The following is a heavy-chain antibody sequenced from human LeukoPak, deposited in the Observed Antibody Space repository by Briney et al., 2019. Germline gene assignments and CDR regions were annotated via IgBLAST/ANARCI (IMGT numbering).Heavy chain of an antibody. J-gene: IGHJ4*02. D-gene: IGHD3-10*01. CDR1: GFTFSSYG. V-gene: IGHV3-30*18. Sequence: GGSLRLSCAASGFTFSSYGMHWVRQAPGKGLEWVAVISYDGSNKYYADSVKGRFTISRDNSKNTLYLQMNSLRAEDTAVYYCAKDRYVYGSGITEYYFDYWGQGTLVTVSS. CDR3: AKDRYVYGSGITEYYFDY. CDR2: ISYDGSNK.